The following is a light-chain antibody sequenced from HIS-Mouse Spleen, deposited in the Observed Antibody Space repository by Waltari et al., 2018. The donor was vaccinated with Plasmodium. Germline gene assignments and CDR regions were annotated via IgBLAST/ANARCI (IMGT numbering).Light chain of an antibody. CDR3: YSTDSSGNHRV. CDR2: EDS. Sequence: SYELTQPPSVSVSPGQTARITCSGDAFPKHYAYWYQQKSGQAPVLVLYEDSKRPSGIPERFSGSSSGTMATLTISGAQVEDEADYYCYSTDSSGNHRVFGGGTKLTVL. CDR1: AFPKHY. J-gene: IGLJ3*02. V-gene: IGLV3-10*01.